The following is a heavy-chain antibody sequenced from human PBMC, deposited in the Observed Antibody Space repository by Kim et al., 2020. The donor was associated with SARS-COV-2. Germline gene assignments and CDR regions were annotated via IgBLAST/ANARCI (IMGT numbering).Heavy chain of an antibody. D-gene: IGHD3-10*01. V-gene: IGHV5-51*01. CDR3: ARSFGGLLYYFDY. Sequence: GESLKISRKGSGYSFISYWIAWVRQMPGQGLEWMGIISPGDSDTRYSPSFQGQVTISADKSISTAYLQWSSLKASDTATYYCARSFGGLLYYFDYWGQGTLVTVSS. CDR1: GYSFISYW. CDR2: ISPGDSDT. J-gene: IGHJ4*02.